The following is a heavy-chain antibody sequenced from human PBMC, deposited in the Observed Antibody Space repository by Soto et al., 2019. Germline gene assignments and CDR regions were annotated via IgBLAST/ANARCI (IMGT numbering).Heavy chain of an antibody. CDR2: IYYSGST. V-gene: IGHV4-59*01. CDR1: GGSISSYY. CDR3: ARDSGDGYSEYYYYGMDV. D-gene: IGHD5-18*01. J-gene: IGHJ6*02. Sequence: SETLSLTCTVSGGSISSYYWSWTRQPPGKGLEWIGYIYYSGSTNYNPSLKSRVTISVDTSKNQFSLKLSSVTAADTAVYYCARDSGDGYSEYYYYGMDVWGQGTTVTVSS.